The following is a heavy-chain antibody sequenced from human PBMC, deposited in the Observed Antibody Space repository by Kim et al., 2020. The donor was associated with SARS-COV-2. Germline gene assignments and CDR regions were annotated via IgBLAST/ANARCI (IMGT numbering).Heavy chain of an antibody. Sequence: SETLSLTCTVSGGSISSYYWSWIRQPPGKGLEWIGYIYYSGSTNYNPSLKSRVTISVDTSKNQFSLKLSSVTAADTAVYYCARVYSSGWYGREPDYWGQGTLVTVSS. J-gene: IGHJ4*02. CDR1: GGSISSYY. V-gene: IGHV4-59*01. CDR3: ARVYSSGWYGREPDY. D-gene: IGHD6-19*01. CDR2: IYYSGST.